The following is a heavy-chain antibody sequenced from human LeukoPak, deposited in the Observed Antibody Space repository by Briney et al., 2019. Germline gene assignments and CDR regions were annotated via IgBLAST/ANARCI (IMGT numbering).Heavy chain of an antibody. V-gene: IGHV4-39*07. D-gene: IGHD3-10*01. CDR3: ARTVYGSGSYYNAYYYHMDV. J-gene: IGHJ6*03. CDR2: IYYSGST. Sequence: SETLSLTCTVSGGSISSSSYYWGWIRQPPGKGLEWIGSIYYSGSTYYNPSLKSRVTISVDTSKNQFSLKLSSVTAADTAVYYCARTVYGSGSYYNAYYYHMDVWGKGTTVTIS. CDR1: GGSISSSSYY.